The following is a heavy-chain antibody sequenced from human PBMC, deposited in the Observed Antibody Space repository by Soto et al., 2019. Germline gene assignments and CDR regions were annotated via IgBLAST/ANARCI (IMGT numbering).Heavy chain of an antibody. Sequence: QVQLVQSGAEVKKPVASVKVSCKASGYTFTSYGINWVRQAPGQGLEWMGRISTFNGNTKFAPKFQGRVTMTTDTDTTTVYMELRSLRSNDTAVYYCARERGLTVSTLLGYWGQGTLVTVSS. J-gene: IGHJ4*02. CDR3: ARERGLTVSTLLGY. V-gene: IGHV1-18*01. CDR2: ISTFNGNT. CDR1: GYTFTSYG. D-gene: IGHD2-21*01.